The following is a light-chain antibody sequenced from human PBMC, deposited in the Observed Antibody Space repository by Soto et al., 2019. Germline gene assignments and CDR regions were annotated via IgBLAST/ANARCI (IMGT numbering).Light chain of an antibody. J-gene: IGLJ1*01. CDR1: SSSIGSNT. Sequence: QSVLTQPPSASGTPGQRVSISYSGSSSSIGSNTVNWDQQFPGTAPKLLIYRNDQRPSGVPDRFSGSKSDTSASLAISGLQSQDEADYYCGTWDSSLSAYVFGSETKLTVL. V-gene: IGLV1-44*01. CDR2: RND. CDR3: GTWDSSLSAYV.